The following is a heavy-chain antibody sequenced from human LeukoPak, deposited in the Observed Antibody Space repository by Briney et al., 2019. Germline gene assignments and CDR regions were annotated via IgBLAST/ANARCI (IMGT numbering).Heavy chain of an antibody. CDR2: INHSGST. D-gene: IGHD6-13*01. Sequence: RPSETLSLTCAVYGGSFSGYYWSWIRQPPGKGLEWIGEINHSGSTNYNPSLKSRDTISVDTSKNQFSLKLSSVTAADTAVYYCARDDSSRSFDYWGQGTLVTVSS. J-gene: IGHJ4*02. CDR1: GGSFSGYY. V-gene: IGHV4-34*01. CDR3: ARDDSSRSFDY.